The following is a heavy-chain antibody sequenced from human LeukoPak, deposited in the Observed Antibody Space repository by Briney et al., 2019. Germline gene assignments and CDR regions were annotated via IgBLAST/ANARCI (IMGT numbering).Heavy chain of an antibody. Sequence: GGSLRLSSVVSVFTVISTYMSWVRQAPGKGLEWVSIIYSGGSTYYADSVKGRFTISRDNSNNTVYLQMKSLRAKDKDAYYCARANSATIPGVDPWGQGTLVTVSS. V-gene: IGHV3-53*01. CDR3: ARANSATIPGVDP. CDR2: IYSGGST. D-gene: IGHD7-27*01. CDR1: VFTVISTY. J-gene: IGHJ5*02.